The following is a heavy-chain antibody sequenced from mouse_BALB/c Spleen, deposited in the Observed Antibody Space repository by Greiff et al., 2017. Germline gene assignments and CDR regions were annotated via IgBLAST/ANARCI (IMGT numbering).Heavy chain of an antibody. CDR1: GFNFSDYY. J-gene: IGHJ4*01. CDR2: ISDGGSYT. CDR3: AREDYGTAMDY. D-gene: IGHD1-1*01. Sequence: EVQLEESGGGLVKPGGSVKLSCAASGFNFSDYYMYWVRQTPEKRLEWVATISDGGSYTYYPDSVKGRFTISRDNAKNNLYLQMSRLKSEDTAMYYCAREDYGTAMDYWGQGTSVTVSS. V-gene: IGHV5-4*02.